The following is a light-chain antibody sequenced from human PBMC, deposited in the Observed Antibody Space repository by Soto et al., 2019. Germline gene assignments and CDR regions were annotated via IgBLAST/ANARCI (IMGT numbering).Light chain of an antibody. J-gene: IGKJ1*01. V-gene: IGKV3D-15*01. Sequence: EIVLTQSPGTLSLSPGERATLSCRASQSVSAGHLAWYQQKPGQAPRLLIYGASSRATGIPARFSGSGSGTEFTLTISSLQSEDFAVYYCQQYNNWPRTFGQGTKVDIK. CDR2: GAS. CDR1: QSVSAGH. CDR3: QQYNNWPRT.